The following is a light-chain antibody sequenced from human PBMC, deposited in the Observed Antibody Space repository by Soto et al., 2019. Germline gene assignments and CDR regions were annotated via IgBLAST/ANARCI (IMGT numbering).Light chain of an antibody. CDR1: SSDVGSYNL. CDR3: CSYAGRWV. CDR2: EGS. J-gene: IGLJ2*01. V-gene: IGLV2-23*01. Sequence: QSALTQPASVSGSPGQSITISCTGTSSDVGSYNLVSWYQQHPGKAPKLMIYEGSKRPSWVSNRFSGSKSGNTASLTISGLQAEDEADYYCCSYAGRWVFGGGTKVTVL.